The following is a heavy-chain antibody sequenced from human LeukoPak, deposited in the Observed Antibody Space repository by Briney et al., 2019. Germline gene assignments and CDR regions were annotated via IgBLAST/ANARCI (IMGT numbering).Heavy chain of an antibody. Sequence: GGSLRLSCAASGFTFSDYYMSWVRQAPGKGLEWVSGISGSGGTTYYADSVKGRFTISRDNSKNTLYLQMNSLRAEDTAVYYCAKGVFLVVVPAAIYFQHWGQGTLVTVSS. J-gene: IGHJ1*01. CDR1: GFTFSDYY. D-gene: IGHD2-2*01. CDR2: ISGSGGTT. V-gene: IGHV3-23*01. CDR3: AKGVFLVVVPAAIYFQH.